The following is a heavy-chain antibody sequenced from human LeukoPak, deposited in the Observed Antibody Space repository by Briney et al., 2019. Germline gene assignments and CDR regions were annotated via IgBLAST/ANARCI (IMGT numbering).Heavy chain of an antibody. CDR2: IYYSGST. CDR1: GGSISSYY. Sequence: NPSETLSLTCTVSGGSISSYYWSWIRQPPGKGLEWIGYIYYSGSTNYNPSLKSRVTISVDTSKNQFSLKLSSVTAADTAVYYCARLVGSVVVVPAGWFDPWGQGTLVTVSS. CDR3: ARLVGSVVVVPAGWFDP. D-gene: IGHD2-2*01. V-gene: IGHV4-59*08. J-gene: IGHJ5*02.